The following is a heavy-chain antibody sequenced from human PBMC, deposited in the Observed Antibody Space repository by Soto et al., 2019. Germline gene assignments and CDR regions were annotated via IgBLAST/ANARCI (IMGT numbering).Heavy chain of an antibody. CDR3: ARSREMYYYDNSAYYAH. CDR1: GDSVSSYY. V-gene: IGHV4-59*02. Sequence: SETLSLTCTVSGDSVSSYYWNWIRQSPGKELEWIGYVSFRGTTSYNPSLESRVTISVDTSKNQFSLKLSSVTAADTAVYFCARSREMYYYDNSAYYAHWGQGTLVTVSS. J-gene: IGHJ4*02. D-gene: IGHD3-22*01. CDR2: VSFRGTT.